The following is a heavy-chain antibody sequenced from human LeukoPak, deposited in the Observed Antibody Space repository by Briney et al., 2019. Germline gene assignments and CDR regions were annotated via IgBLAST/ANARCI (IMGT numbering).Heavy chain of an antibody. CDR3: ARAPGYYDSSGYFDY. D-gene: IGHD3-22*01. Sequence: GRSLRLSCAASGFTFSGYAMHWVRQAPGKGLEWVAVISYDGSNKYYADSVKGRFTISRDNSKNTLYLQMNSLRAEDTAVYYCARAPGYYDSSGYFDYWGQGTLVTVSS. CDR1: GFTFSGYA. CDR2: ISYDGSNK. V-gene: IGHV3-30-3*01. J-gene: IGHJ4*02.